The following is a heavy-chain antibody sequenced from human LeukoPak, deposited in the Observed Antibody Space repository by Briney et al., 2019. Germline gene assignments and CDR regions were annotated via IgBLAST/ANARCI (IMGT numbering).Heavy chain of an antibody. Sequence: GGSPRLSCIASGFTFSSYWMSWVRQAPGKGLEWVANIKQDGSEEYYVDSVKGRFTISRDNAKNTLYLQMNSLENEDTAVYYCARDRLWNSLDSWGQGTLVTVSS. CDR1: GFTFSSYW. CDR2: IKQDGSEE. CDR3: ARDRLWNSLDS. D-gene: IGHD1-7*01. J-gene: IGHJ4*02. V-gene: IGHV3-7*01.